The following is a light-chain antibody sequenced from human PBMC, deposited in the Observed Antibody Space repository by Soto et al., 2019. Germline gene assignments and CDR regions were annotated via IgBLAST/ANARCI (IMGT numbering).Light chain of an antibody. Sequence: EILMTQSPATLSVSPGERATLSCRASQRISSNLAWYQQKPGQAPRLLIYGASTRATGIPARSSGSGSGTEFTLSISSLQSEDFAVYYCQQYNNWPRTFGQGTKVDIK. V-gene: IGKV3-15*01. CDR3: QQYNNWPRT. CDR1: QRISSN. J-gene: IGKJ1*01. CDR2: GAS.